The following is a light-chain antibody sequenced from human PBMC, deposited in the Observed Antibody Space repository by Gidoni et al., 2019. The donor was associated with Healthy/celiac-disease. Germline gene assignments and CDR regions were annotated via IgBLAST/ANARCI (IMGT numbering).Light chain of an antibody. J-gene: IGLJ3*02. CDR3: AAWDDSLSGPGV. CDR1: SSNIGSNY. V-gene: IGLV1-47*01. CDR2: RNN. Sequence: QSVLTQPPSASGTPGQTVTISCSGSSSNIGSNYVYWYQPLPGTAPKLLIYRNNQRPSGVSDRFSGSKSGTSASLAISGLRSEDEADYYCAAWDDSLSGPGVFGGGTKLTVL.